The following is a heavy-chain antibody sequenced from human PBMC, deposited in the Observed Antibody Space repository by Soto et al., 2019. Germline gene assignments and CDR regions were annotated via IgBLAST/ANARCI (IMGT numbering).Heavy chain of an antibody. J-gene: IGHJ4*02. V-gene: IGHV3-30*03. CDR3: APRDDVDIPYLDY. CDR1: GFTFSSYG. Sequence: QVQLVESGGGVVQPGRSLRLSCAASGFTFSSYGMHWVRQAPGKGLEWVAVISYDGSNKYYADSVKGRFTISRDNSKNTLYLQMNSLRAEDTAVYYCAPRDDVDIPYLDYWGQGTLVTVSS. CDR2: ISYDGSNK. D-gene: IGHD5-12*01.